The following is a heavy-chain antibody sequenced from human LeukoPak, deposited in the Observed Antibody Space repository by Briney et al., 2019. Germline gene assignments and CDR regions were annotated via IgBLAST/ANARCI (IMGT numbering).Heavy chain of an antibody. CDR3: ARGFYGAGSHFDY. D-gene: IGHD3-10*01. Sequence: SETPSLTCAVSGGSISSGDFPWSWIRQPPGKGLEWIGYIFHTGHTSYNPSLKSRVTISVDMSKNQLSLRLTSVTAADTAVYYCARGFYGAGSHFDYWGQGTLVIVSS. V-gene: IGHV4-30-2*01. J-gene: IGHJ4*02. CDR1: GGSISSGDFP. CDR2: IFHTGHT.